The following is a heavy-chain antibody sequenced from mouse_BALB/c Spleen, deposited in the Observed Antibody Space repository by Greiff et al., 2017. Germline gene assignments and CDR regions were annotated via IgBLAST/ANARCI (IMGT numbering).Heavy chain of an antibody. CDR1: GYTFSSYW. CDR2: ILPGSGST. J-gene: IGHJ2*01. CDR3: ARRGRYGDFDY. D-gene: IGHD2-14*01. V-gene: IGHV1-9*01. Sequence: QVQLQQSGAELMKPGASVKISCKATGYTFSSYWIEWVKQRPGHGLEWIGEILPGSGSTNYNEKFKGKATFTADTSSNTAYMQLSSLTSEDSAVYYCARRGRYGDFDYWGQGTTLTVSS.